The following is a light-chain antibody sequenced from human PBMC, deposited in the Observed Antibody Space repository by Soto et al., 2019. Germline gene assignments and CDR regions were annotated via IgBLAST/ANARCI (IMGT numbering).Light chain of an antibody. CDR1: QSVSSSY. J-gene: IGKJ5*01. Sequence: EIVLTQSPGTLSLSPGERATLSCRASQSVSSSYLAWYQQKPGRAPRLLIYGASSRATGIPDRFSGSGSGTHLTLTISRLEPEDFAVYYCQQYGSSPPITFGQGTRLEIK. CDR3: QQYGSSPPIT. V-gene: IGKV3-20*01. CDR2: GAS.